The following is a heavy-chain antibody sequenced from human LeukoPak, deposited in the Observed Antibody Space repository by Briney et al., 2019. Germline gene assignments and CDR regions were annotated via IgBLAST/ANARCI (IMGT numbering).Heavy chain of an antibody. CDR3: ARAPDYGDPIDY. CDR1: GFTFTSYS. Sequence: PGGSLRLSCVASGFTFTSYSMNWVRQAPGKGLEWVSTISGGGGSTYYADSVKGRFTISRENSKNTLYLQVNSLRAEDTAVYYCARAPDYGDPIDYWGQGTLVTVSS. CDR2: ISGGGGST. J-gene: IGHJ4*02. V-gene: IGHV3-23*01. D-gene: IGHD4-17*01.